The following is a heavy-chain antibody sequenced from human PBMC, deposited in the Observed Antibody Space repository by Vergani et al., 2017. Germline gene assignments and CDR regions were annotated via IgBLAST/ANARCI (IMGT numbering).Heavy chain of an antibody. D-gene: IGHD7-27*01. CDR1: GYSFTSYW. CDR3: ARRPPTGESRYWYFDL. Sequence: EVQLVQSGAEVKKPGESLKISCKGSGYSFTSYWIGRVRQMPGKGLEWMGIIYPGDSDTRYSPSFQGQVTISADKSISTAYLQWSSLKASDTAMYYCARRPPTGESRYWYFDLWGRGTLVTVSS. J-gene: IGHJ2*01. V-gene: IGHV5-51*01. CDR2: IYPGDSDT.